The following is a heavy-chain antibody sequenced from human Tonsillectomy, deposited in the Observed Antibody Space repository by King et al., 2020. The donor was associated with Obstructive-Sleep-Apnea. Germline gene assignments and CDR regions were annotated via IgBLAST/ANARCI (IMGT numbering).Heavy chain of an antibody. J-gene: IGHJ3*02. Sequence: VQLVESGAEVKKPGASVKVSCKASGYTFTGYYVYWVRQAPGQGLEWMGWINPNSGVTNYAQKFQGRVTMTRDTSISTAYMELCRRRSDDTAVNYWARDRLRGGYCSGSNCYIGTFAIWGQGTMVTVSS. D-gene: IGHD2-15*01. CDR1: GYTFTGYY. CDR2: INPNSGVT. CDR3: ARDRLRGGYCSGSNCYIGTFAI. V-gene: IGHV1-2*02.